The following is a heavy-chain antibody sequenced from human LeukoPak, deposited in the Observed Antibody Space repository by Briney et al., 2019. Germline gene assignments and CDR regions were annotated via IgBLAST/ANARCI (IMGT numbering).Heavy chain of an antibody. D-gene: IGHD2-15*01. CDR2: INPNSGGT. CDR1: GYTFTGYY. J-gene: IGHJ4*02. V-gene: IGHV1-2*02. Sequence: GASVKVSCKASGYTFTGYYMHWVRQAPGQGLEWMGWINPNSGGTNYAQKFQGRVTMTRDTSISTAYMELSRLRSDDTAVYYCASLYIGNTTRQTDYWGQGTLVTVSS. CDR3: ASLYIGNTTRQTDY.